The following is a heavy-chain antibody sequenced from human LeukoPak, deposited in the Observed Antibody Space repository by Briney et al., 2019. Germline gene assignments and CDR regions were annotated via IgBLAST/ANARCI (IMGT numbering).Heavy chain of an antibody. Sequence: SVKVSCKASGGTFSSYAISWVRQAPGQGLEWMGRIIPIFGIANYAQKFQGRVTITADKSTSTAYMELSSLRSEDTAVYYCARGEMATPFDYWGQGTQVTVSS. V-gene: IGHV1-69*04. CDR2: IIPIFGIA. D-gene: IGHD5-24*01. CDR3: ARGEMATPFDY. J-gene: IGHJ4*02. CDR1: GGTFSSYA.